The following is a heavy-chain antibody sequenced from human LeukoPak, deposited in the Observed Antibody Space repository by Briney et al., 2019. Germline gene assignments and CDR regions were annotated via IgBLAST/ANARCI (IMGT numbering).Heavy chain of an antibody. CDR1: GASFSNYY. D-gene: IGHD4-23*01. J-gene: IGHJ4*01. V-gene: IGHV4-4*07. Sequence: SETLSLTCTVSGASFSNYYWSWIRQPAGEGLEWIGRIYASGTTNYNPSLKSRVSISMDQSMNQVSLKLRSVTAADTAAYYCARSYGGNPMYFFDSWGHGTLVTVSS. CDR3: ARSYGGNPMYFFDS. CDR2: IYASGTT.